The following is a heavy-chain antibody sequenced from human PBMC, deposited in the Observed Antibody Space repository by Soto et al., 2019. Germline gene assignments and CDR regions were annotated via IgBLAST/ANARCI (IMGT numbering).Heavy chain of an antibody. CDR1: GFTFTRSA. V-gene: IGHV1-58*01. J-gene: IGHJ6*02. CDR3: AAYRYAMDG. D-gene: IGHD3-16*02. CDR2: IVVDNGHT. Sequence: QRQLVQSGPEVKKPGTSVKVSCKDSGFTFTRSAVQWVRQARGQRLEWIGWIVVDNGHTKYAQKFQERVTITSDMSTSTAYLELSSLRSEDTAVSYGAAYRYAMDGWGQGTTVTVSS.